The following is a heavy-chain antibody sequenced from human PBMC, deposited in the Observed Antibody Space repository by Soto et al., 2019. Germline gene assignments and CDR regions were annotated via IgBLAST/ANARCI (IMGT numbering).Heavy chain of an antibody. J-gene: IGHJ4*02. D-gene: IGHD6-13*01. V-gene: IGHV3-23*01. CDR1: GFTFSSYA. Sequence: EVQLLESGGGLVQPGGSLRLSCAASGFTFSSYAMSWVRQAPGKGLEWVSAISGSGGSTYYADSVKGRFTISRDNSKNTLYLQMNRLRAEDTAVYYWAKHSATSGYSSSWYKKPIGYYFDYWGQGTLVTVSS. CDR3: AKHSATSGYSSSWYKKPIGYYFDY. CDR2: ISGSGGST.